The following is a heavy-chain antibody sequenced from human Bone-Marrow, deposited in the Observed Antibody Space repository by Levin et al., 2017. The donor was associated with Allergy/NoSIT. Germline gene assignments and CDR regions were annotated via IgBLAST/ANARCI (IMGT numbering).Heavy chain of an antibody. J-gene: IGHJ5*02. CDR2: LIPVLGIT. CDR1: GGSFNRYT. CDR3: ARENFDSSGYYWIDL. V-gene: IGHV1-69*04. Sequence: PAASVKVSCKAPGGSFNRYTVSWVRQAPEQGLEWMGRLIPVLGITNYAPKLQGRVTINADISTDTAYMELSSLGSEDTAVYYCARENFDSSGYYWIDLWGQGTLVTVSS. D-gene: IGHD3-22*01.